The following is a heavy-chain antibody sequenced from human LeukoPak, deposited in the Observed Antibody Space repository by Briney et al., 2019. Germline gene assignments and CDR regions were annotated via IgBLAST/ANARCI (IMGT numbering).Heavy chain of an antibody. CDR2: ISGSGGRT. J-gene: IGHJ4*02. Sequence: PGGSLRLSCAASGFAFRSYGMSWVRQAPGKGLEWVSGISGSGGRTFYADSVKGRFTISRDKSKNTLYLQMNSLRAEDTAVYYCARAKPKNMVRGLIMRRESRYYFDYWGQGTLVTVSS. CDR1: GFAFRSYG. V-gene: IGHV3-23*01. CDR3: ARAKPKNMVRGLIMRRESRYYFDY. D-gene: IGHD3-10*01.